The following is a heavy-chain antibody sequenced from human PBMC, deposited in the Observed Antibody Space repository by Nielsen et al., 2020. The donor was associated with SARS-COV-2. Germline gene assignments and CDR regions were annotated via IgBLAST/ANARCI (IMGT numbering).Heavy chain of an antibody. CDR1: GFSLSNARMG. V-gene: IGHV2-26*01. D-gene: IGHD5-12*01. Sequence: SGPTLVKPTETLTLTCTVSGFSLSNARMGVSWIRQPPGKALEWLAHIFSNDEKSYSTSLKSRLTISKDTSKSQVVLTMTNMDPVDTATYYCARIIGGDIVATIWGYFDYWGQGTLVTVSS. J-gene: IGHJ4*02. CDR2: IFSNDEK. CDR3: ARIIGGDIVATIWGYFDY.